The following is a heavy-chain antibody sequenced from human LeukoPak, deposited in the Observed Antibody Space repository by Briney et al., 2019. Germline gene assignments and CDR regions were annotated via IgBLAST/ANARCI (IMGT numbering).Heavy chain of an antibody. J-gene: IGHJ4*02. CDR1: GYSISSGYY. CDR2: IYHSGST. CDR3: ARDPGNWNDQIDY. Sequence: SETLSLTCTVSGYSISSGYYWGWIRQPPGKGLEWIGSIYHSGSTYYNPSLKSRVTISVDTSKNQFSLKLSPVTAADTAVYYCARDPGNWNDQIDYWGQGTLVTVSS. D-gene: IGHD1-20*01. V-gene: IGHV4-38-2*02.